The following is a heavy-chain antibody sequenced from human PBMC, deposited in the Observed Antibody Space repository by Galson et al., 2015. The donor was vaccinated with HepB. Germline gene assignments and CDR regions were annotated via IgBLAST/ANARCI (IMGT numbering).Heavy chain of an antibody. V-gene: IGHV3-30-3*01. CDR2: ISYDGTRK. CDR1: GFTFSAYA. CDR3: ARGCSGGNCSVY. Sequence: SLRLSCAASGFTFSAYAMHWVRQAPGKGLEWAAVISYDGTRKFYADSVKGRFTISRDNSKNTLYLQMNSLRVEDTAIYYCARGCSGGNCSVYWGQGTLVTVSS. D-gene: IGHD2-15*01. J-gene: IGHJ4*02.